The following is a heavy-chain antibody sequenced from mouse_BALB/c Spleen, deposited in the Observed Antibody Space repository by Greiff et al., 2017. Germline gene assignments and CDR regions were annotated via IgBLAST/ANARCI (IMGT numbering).Heavy chain of an antibody. Sequence: QVQLKESGPQLVRPGASVKISCKASGYSFTSYWMHWVKQRPGQGLEWIGMIDPSDSETRLNQKFKDKATLTVDKSSSTAYMQLSSPTSEDSAVYYCARDYYYGSSFWFAYWGQGTLVTVSA. CDR2: IDPSDSET. CDR3: ARDYYYGSSFWFAY. CDR1: GYSFTSYW. V-gene: IGHV1S126*01. D-gene: IGHD1-1*01. J-gene: IGHJ3*01.